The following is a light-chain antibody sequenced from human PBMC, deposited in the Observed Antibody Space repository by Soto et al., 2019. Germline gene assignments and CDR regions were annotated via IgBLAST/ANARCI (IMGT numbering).Light chain of an antibody. J-gene: IGKJ2*01. V-gene: IGKV3-20*01. CDR1: QSISSSY. CDR2: AAS. CDR3: QLYGGSHMFS. Sequence: EIVLTQSPGTLSLSPGEGGTLSCRASQSISSSYLAWYQQKPGQSPRLLIYAASSRATGIPDRFSGSGSGTDFTLTISRLEPEDFAVYYCQLYGGSHMFSFGQGTKLRSN.